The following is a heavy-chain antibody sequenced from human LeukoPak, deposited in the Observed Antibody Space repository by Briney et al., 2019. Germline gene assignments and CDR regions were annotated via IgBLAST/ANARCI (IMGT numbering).Heavy chain of an antibody. V-gene: IGHV1-2*06. CDR3: ARETSRTYYYMDV. Sequence: ASVKVSCKASGYTFTGYYTHWVRQAPGQGLEWMGRINPNSGGTNYAQKFQGRVTMTRDTSISTAYMELSRLRSDDTAVYYCARETSRTYYYMDVWGKGTTVTVSS. CDR1: GYTFTGYY. CDR2: INPNSGGT. J-gene: IGHJ6*03. D-gene: IGHD2-2*01.